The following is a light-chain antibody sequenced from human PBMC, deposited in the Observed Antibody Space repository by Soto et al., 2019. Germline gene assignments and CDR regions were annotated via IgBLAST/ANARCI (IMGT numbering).Light chain of an antibody. CDR2: DAS. V-gene: IGKV3-11*01. J-gene: IGKJ1*01. CDR1: QSISNS. CDR3: QQSYNSPPT. Sequence: EIVLTQSPGTLSLSPGDRAALSCRASQSISNSLAWYQLRPGQAPRLLIYDASNRATGIPARFSGSGSGTDFTLTISSLEPEDFATYSCQQSYNSPPTFGQGTRV.